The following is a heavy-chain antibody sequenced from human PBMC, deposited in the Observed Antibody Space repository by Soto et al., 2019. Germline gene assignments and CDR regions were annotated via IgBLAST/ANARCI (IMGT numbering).Heavy chain of an antibody. J-gene: IGHJ6*02. Sequence: GASVKVSCKTSGFTFTSSAIQWVRQARGQRLEWIGWIVVGSDNTNYAQKFQERVTITRDLSTNTIYMDLSGLRSEDTAVYYCAASPPFGQNYYYGAMDVWGQGTTVTVSS. CDR2: IVVGSDNT. CDR3: AASPPFGQNYYYGAMDV. CDR1: GFTFTSSA. V-gene: IGHV1-58*02. D-gene: IGHD3-10*01.